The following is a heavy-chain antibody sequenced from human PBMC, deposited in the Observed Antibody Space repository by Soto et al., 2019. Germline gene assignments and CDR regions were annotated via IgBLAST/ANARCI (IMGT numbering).Heavy chain of an antibody. D-gene: IGHD2-15*01. V-gene: IGHV4-39*01. CDR3: ARQPTTVDIDLWFDP. CDR2: IFYSGST. CDR1: GGSISSSRSY. Sequence: QLQLQESGPGLVKASETLSLTCNVSGGSISSSRSYWAWIRQPPGKGLEWIANIFYSGSTYYNPSLAIRVTVSVDTSKNQFSLKLSSVTAADTAVYYCARQPTTVDIDLWFDPWGQGTLVTVSS. J-gene: IGHJ5*02.